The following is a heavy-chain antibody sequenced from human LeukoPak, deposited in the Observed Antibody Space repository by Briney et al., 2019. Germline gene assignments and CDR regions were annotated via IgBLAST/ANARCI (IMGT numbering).Heavy chain of an antibody. CDR2: IIPIFGTA. V-gene: IGHV1-69*05. Sequence: SVKVSCKASGGTFSSYAISWVRQAPGQGLEWMGGIIPIFGTANYAQKFQGRVTITTDESTSTAYMELSSLRSEDTAVYYCAGGYCSSTSCYQFDYWGQGTLATVSS. J-gene: IGHJ4*02. CDR3: AGGYCSSTSCYQFDY. CDR1: GGTFSSYA. D-gene: IGHD2-2*01.